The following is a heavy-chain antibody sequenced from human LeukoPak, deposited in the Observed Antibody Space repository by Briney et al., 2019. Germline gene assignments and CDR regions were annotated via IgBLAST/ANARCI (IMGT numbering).Heavy chain of an antibody. J-gene: IGHJ4*02. V-gene: IGHV3-53*04. CDR1: GLTLSNSF. CDR2: IYAGGTT. Sequence: PGGSLRLSCAASGLTLSNSFTGWVRHAPGTGLEGGSGIYAGGTTYYADSVQGRFTSSRHNSENTLYLQMNSLRPEDTAVYYCARESSVSGWYIYWGQGTLVTVSS. CDR3: ARESSVSGWYIY. D-gene: IGHD6-19*01.